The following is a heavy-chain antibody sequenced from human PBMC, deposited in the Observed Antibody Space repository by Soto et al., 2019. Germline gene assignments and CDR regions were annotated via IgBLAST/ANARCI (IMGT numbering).Heavy chain of an antibody. Sequence: QVQLQQWGAGLLKPSETLSLNCAVNGGSLSGYYWSWIRQPPGKGLEWIGEIKDGGYTNYSPSLKSRATISXXTSNNQFSLRLNAVTAADTGLYYCARGQEGVVATHWDQGALVTVSS. J-gene: IGHJ4*02. CDR1: GGSLSGYY. V-gene: IGHV4-34*01. D-gene: IGHD5-12*01. CDR2: IKDGGYT. CDR3: ARGQEGVVATH.